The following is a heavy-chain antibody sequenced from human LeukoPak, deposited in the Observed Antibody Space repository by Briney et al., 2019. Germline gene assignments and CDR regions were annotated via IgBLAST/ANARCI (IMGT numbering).Heavy chain of an antibody. CDR1: GFTFSGYA. V-gene: IGHV3-23*01. Sequence: PGGSLRLSCAASGFTFSGYAMSWVRQAPGKGLEWVSGITGSGINTQSADSVKGRFTISRDNSKNMLSLQMDSLRAEDTAVYYCATHPHCSGGSCQLNYYYYIDVWGKGTTVTVSS. J-gene: IGHJ6*03. CDR2: ITGSGINT. CDR3: ATHPHCSGGSCQLNYYYYIDV. D-gene: IGHD2-15*01.